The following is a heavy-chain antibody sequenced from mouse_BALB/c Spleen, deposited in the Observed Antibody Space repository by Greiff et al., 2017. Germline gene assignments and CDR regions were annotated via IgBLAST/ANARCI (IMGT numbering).Heavy chain of an antibody. CDR1: GYSITSDYA. J-gene: IGHJ3*01. CDR3: ASSLCYYGNSPFAY. D-gene: IGHD2-1*01. CDR2: ISYSGST. V-gene: IGHV3-2*02. Sequence: EVQLQESGPGLVKPSQSLSLTCTVTGYSITSDYAWNWIRQFPGNQLEWMGYISYSGSTSYNPSLKSRISITRDTSKNQFFLQLNSVTTEDTATYYCASSLCYYGNSPFAYWGQGTLVTVSA.